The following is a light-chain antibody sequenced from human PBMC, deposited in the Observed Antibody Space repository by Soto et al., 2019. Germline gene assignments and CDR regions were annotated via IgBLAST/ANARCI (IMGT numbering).Light chain of an antibody. V-gene: IGLV2-23*01. CDR3: SSYVGSGTYVV. CDR2: EGN. J-gene: IGLJ2*01. Sequence: QSVLTQPASVSGSPGQSITISCTGTSSDVGTYNLVSWYQQHPGNAPKLMIYEGNKRPSGVTNRFSGSKSGNTAFLTISGLQAEDEGAYYCSSYVGSGTYVVFGGGTKLTVL. CDR1: SSDVGTYNL.